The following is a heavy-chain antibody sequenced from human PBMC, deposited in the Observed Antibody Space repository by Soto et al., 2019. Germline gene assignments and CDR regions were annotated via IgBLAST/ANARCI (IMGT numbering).Heavy chain of an antibody. Sequence: SETLSLTCAVYGGSFSGYYWSWIRQPPGKGLEWIGEINHSGSTNYNPSLKSRVTISVDTSKNQFSLKLSSVTAADTAVYYCARGQAYCSGGSCYGVDRGINWFDPWGQGTLVTVSS. CDR1: GGSFSGYY. CDR3: ARGQAYCSGGSCYGVDRGINWFDP. D-gene: IGHD2-15*01. J-gene: IGHJ5*02. CDR2: INHSGST. V-gene: IGHV4-34*01.